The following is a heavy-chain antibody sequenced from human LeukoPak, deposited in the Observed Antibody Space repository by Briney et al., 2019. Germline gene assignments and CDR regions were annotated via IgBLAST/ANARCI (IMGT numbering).Heavy chain of an antibody. Sequence: KPSETLSLTCTVSGGSISSSSYYWGWIRQPPGKGLEWIGSIYYSGSTYYNPSLKSRVTISVDTSKNQFSLKLSSVTAADTAVYYCARGQYSSWLDYYYMDVWGKGTTVTVSS. J-gene: IGHJ6*03. D-gene: IGHD6-6*01. V-gene: IGHV4-39*07. CDR1: GGSISSSSYY. CDR3: ARGQYSSWLDYYYMDV. CDR2: IYYSGST.